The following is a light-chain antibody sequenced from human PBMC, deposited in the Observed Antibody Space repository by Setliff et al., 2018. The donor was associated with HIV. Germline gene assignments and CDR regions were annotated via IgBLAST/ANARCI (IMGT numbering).Light chain of an antibody. V-gene: IGLV2-14*01. J-gene: IGLJ3*02. CDR3: SSYTSSGTPV. Sequence: QSALTQPTSVSGSPGQSITISCTGTNSDVGGYNYVSWYQHRPGKAPKVVIYEVSNRPSGVSNRFSGSKSGNTASLTISGLQAEEEADYYCSSYTSSGTPVFGGGTKVTVL. CDR1: NSDVGGYNY. CDR2: EVS.